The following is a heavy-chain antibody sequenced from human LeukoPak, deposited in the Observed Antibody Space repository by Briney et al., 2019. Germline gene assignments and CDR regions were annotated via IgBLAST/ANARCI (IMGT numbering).Heavy chain of an antibody. CDR2: ISAYNGNT. CDR1: GYTFTSYG. CDR3: ARDLRDIVVVVAATGNWFDP. V-gene: IGHV1-18*01. D-gene: IGHD2-15*01. J-gene: IGHJ5*02. Sequence: ASVKVSCKASGYTFTSYGISWVRQAPGQGLEWMGWISAYNGNTNYAQKLQGRVTMTTDTSTSTAYMELRSLRSDDTAVYYCARDLRDIVVVVAATGNWFDPWGQGTLVTVSS.